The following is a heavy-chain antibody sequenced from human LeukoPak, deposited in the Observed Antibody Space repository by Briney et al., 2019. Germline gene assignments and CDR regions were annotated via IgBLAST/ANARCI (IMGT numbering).Heavy chain of an antibody. CDR2: ISYDGSNK. CDR3: ARDYGVTTGDFDY. D-gene: IGHD4-17*01. Sequence: GRSLRLSCAASGFTFSSYAMHWVRQAPGKGLEWVAVISYDGSNKSYADSVKGPFTISRDNSKNTLYLQMNSLRTEDTAVYYCARDYGVTTGDFDYWGQGTLVTVSS. CDR1: GFTFSSYA. V-gene: IGHV3-30*04. J-gene: IGHJ4*02.